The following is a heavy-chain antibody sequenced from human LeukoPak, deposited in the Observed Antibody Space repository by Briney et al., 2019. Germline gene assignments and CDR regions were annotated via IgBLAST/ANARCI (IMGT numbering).Heavy chain of an antibody. J-gene: IGHJ5*02. CDR1: GGSISSYY. D-gene: IGHD1-26*01. CDR2: IYYSGST. V-gene: IGHV4-59*01. CDR3: ARANLGGRGKYNWFDP. Sequence: NPSETLSLTCTVSGGSISSYYWSWIRQPPGKGLEWIGYIYYSGSTNYNPSLKSRVTISVDTSKNQFSLKLSSVTAADTAVYYCARANLGGRGKYNWFDPWGQGTLVTVFS.